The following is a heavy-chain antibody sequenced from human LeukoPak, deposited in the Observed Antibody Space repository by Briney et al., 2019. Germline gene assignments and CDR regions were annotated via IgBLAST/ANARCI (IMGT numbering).Heavy chain of an antibody. V-gene: IGHV5-51*01. J-gene: IGHJ4*02. CDR3: ERRSYYYDSGGYYYYFDY. CDR1: GYSFTSYS. Sequence: PGESLKISCKGSGYSFTSYSIAGARQMPGKGLDWMGIIYPGDSDTRYSPSFQGQVTISADKSISTAYLHWSSLKASDTAVYYCERRSYYYDSGGYYYYFDYWGQGTLVTVS. D-gene: IGHD3-22*01. CDR2: IYPGDSDT.